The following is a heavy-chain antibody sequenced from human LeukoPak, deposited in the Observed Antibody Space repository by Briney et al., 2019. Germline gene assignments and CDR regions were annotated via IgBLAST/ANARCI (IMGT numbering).Heavy chain of an antibody. CDR1: GFTFSSYA. D-gene: IGHD2-15*01. V-gene: IGHV3-23*01. J-gene: IGHJ3*02. CDR3: AKDWWFSVDNDAFDI. CDR2: ISGSGGTT. Sequence: GGSLRLSCAASGFTFSSYALSWVRQAPGKGLEWVSAISGSGGTTYYADSAKGRFTISRDNSKNTLYLQMNSLRAEDTAVYYCAKDWWFSVDNDAFDIWGQGTMVTVSS.